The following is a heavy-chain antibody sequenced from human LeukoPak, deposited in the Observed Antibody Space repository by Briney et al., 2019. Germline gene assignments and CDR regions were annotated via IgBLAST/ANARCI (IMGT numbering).Heavy chain of an antibody. V-gene: IGHV1-18*01. CDR2: ISAYNGNT. CDR1: GYTFTSYG. D-gene: IGHD4-17*01. J-gene: IGHJ6*02. CDR3: ARNGDWYYYYYGMDV. Sequence: ASVKVSCKASGYTFTSYGISWVRQAPGQGLEWMGWISAYNGNTNYAQKLQGRVTMTTDTSTSTAYMELRSLRSDDTAVYYCARNGDWYYYYYGMDVWGQGTTVTVSS.